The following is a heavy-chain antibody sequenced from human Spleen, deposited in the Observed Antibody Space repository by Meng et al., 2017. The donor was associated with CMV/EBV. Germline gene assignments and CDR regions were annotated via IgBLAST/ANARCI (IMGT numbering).Heavy chain of an antibody. J-gene: IGHJ4*02. CDR1: GYTFTGYY. CDR2: NNPNSGGT. D-gene: IGHD2-2*01. V-gene: IGHV1-2*02. CDR3: ASPQSHCSSTSCHFDY. Sequence: SGYTFTGYYMHCVRQAPGQGLEWMAWNNPNSGGTNYAQKFKGRVNMTRDTSISTAYMELSRLRSDDTAVYYCASPQSHCSSTSCHFDYWGQGTLVTVSS.